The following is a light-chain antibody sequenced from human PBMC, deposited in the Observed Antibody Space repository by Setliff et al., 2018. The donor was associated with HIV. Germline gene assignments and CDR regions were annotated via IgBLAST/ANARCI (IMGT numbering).Light chain of an antibody. Sequence: ALTQPASVSGSPGQVITVSCTGTRSDVGAYNSVSWFQQHPGRAPKLIIFDVSSRPSGVSNRFSGSKFGNTASLTITGLQTEDEADYYCDSYTSTGIYVFGTGTKVTVL. CDR3: DSYTSTGIYV. CDR1: RSDVGAYNS. J-gene: IGLJ1*01. CDR2: DVS. V-gene: IGLV2-14*03.